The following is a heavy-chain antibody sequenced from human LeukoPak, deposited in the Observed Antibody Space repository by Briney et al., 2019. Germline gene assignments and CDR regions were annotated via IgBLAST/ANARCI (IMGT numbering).Heavy chain of an antibody. V-gene: IGHV3-23*01. CDR1: GFTFGSYA. J-gene: IGHJ5*02. Sequence: GGSLRLSCVGSGFTFGSYAMSWVRQAPGKGLEWVSLISGSGGVTYYADSVKGRFTIFRDNSKNTLYLQMNSLRAEDTATYYCAKEWDGSGTRLGWFDPWGQGTLVTVSS. D-gene: IGHD3-10*01. CDR2: ISGSGGVT. CDR3: AKEWDGSGTRLGWFDP.